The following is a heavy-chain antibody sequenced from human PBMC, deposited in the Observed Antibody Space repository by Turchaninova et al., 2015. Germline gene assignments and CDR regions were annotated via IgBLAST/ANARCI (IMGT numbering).Heavy chain of an antibody. CDR1: GGSLLTTIYY. Sequence: QLQLQESGPGLVRPSEPLSLSCTVSGGSLLTTIYYWGWIRPPPGKGMEGIGDIYFSGSTTYNPSLKSRVSISVDTSKNQFALKLSSVTAADTAVYYCARRLYGDDGYFDYWGQGTLVTVSS. J-gene: IGHJ4*02. D-gene: IGHD4-17*01. V-gene: IGHV4-39*01. CDR3: ARRLYGDDGYFDY. CDR2: IYFSGST.